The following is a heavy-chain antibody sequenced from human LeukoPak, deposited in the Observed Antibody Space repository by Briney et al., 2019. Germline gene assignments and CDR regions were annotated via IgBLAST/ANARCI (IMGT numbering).Heavy chain of an antibody. J-gene: IGHJ4*02. Sequence: SETLSLTCAVYGGSFSGYYRSWIRQPPGKGLEWIGEINHSGSTNYNPSLKSRVTISVDTSKNQFSLKLSSVTAADTAVYYCARDYYDSSGWGPLFVYWGQGTLVTVSS. CDR3: ARDYYDSSGWGPLFVY. V-gene: IGHV4-34*01. CDR1: GGSFSGYY. CDR2: INHSGST. D-gene: IGHD3-22*01.